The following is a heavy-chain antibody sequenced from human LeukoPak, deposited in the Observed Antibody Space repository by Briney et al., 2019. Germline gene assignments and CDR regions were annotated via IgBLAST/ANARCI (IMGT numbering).Heavy chain of an antibody. D-gene: IGHD1/OR15-1a*01. V-gene: IGHV3-23*01. Sequence: PGGSLRLSCAASGFTFSSYSMSWVRQAPGKGLDWVSAITGDGAGTYYADSVKGRFTISRDNSKNTLYLQLNSLRAEDTAIYFSAKHVNTYFDYWGQGTLVTVSS. CDR2: ITGDGAGT. CDR3: AKHVNTYFDY. J-gene: IGHJ4*02. CDR1: GFTFSSYS.